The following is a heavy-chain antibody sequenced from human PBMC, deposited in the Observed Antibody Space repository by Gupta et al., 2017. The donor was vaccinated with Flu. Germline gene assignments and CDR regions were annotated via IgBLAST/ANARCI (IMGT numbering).Heavy chain of an antibody. V-gene: IGHV3-23*01. CDR2: IYKTGDST. J-gene: IGHJ4*02. CDR3: VKDTARYFDY. D-gene: IGHD1-20*01. Sequence: GSYAMSCVRQAPGKGLEWVSAIYKTGDSTYYADSVEGRFTISRDNSRNTLYLQMNSLRAEDTAIYYCVKDTARYFDYWGQGTLVTVSS. CDR1: GSYA.